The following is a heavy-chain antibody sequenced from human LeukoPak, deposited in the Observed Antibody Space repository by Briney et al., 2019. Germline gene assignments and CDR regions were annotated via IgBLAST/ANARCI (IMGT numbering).Heavy chain of an antibody. Sequence: GGSLRLSCAASGFTLSSYSMNWVRQAPGKGLEWVSYISSSSSTIYYADSVKGRFTISRDNAKNSLYLQMNSLRAEDTAVYYCAREPSYYYDSSGYSTYYFDYWGQGTLVTVSS. D-gene: IGHD3-22*01. CDR1: GFTLSSYS. CDR2: ISSSSSTI. CDR3: AREPSYYYDSSGYSTYYFDY. J-gene: IGHJ4*02. V-gene: IGHV3-48*01.